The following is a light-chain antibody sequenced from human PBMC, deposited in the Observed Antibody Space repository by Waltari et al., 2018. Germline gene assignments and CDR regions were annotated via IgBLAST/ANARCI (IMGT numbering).Light chain of an antibody. V-gene: IGLV2-14*01. Sequence: QSALTQSASVSGSPGQSITISCTGTSSDFAVFNYVSWYQQHTCKAPQLMIYDVSKRPSGVSNRFSRSRTGSSASLTISGLQAEDAADYYCSSYTSTWVFGGGTKLTVL. CDR2: DVS. J-gene: IGLJ3*02. CDR3: SSYTSTWV. CDR1: SSDFAVFNY.